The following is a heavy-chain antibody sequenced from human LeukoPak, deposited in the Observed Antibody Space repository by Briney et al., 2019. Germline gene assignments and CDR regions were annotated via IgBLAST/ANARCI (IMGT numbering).Heavy chain of an antibody. CDR3: ATSTAVVTGYFQH. CDR1: GFTVSSSY. J-gene: IGHJ1*01. CDR2: IYSGGST. Sequence: GGSLRLSCAASGFTVSSSYMSWVRQAPGKGLEWVSVIYSGGSTYYADSVKGRFTISRDNSKNTVYLQMNSLTAEDTAVYYCATSTAVVTGYFQHWGQGTLVTVSS. D-gene: IGHD5-18*01. V-gene: IGHV3-53*01.